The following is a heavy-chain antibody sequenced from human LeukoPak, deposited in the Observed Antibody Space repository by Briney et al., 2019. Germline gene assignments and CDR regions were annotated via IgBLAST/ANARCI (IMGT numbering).Heavy chain of an antibody. CDR3: ARHVRTVTPDWFDP. V-gene: IGHV4-39*01. D-gene: IGHD4-11*01. CDR1: GGSFSGYY. J-gene: IGHJ5*02. CDR2: IYYSGST. Sequence: SETLSLTCAVYGGSFSGYYWGWIRQPPEKGLEWIGSIYYSGSTYYNPSLKSRVTISVDTSKNQFSLKLSSVTAADTAVYYCARHVRTVTPDWFDPWGQGTLVTVSS.